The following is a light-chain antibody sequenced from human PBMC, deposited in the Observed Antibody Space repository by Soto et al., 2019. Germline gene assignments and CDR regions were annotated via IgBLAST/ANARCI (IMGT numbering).Light chain of an antibody. CDR3: QQYNNWPPVT. CDR1: QSAYNN. J-gene: IGKJ3*01. V-gene: IGKV3-15*01. CDR2: GAS. Sequence: EIVMTQSPATLSVSPGERATLSCRASQSAYNNLAWYQQKPGQAPRLLIYGASTRATGIPARFSGSGSGTEFTLTISSLQSEDFAVYFCQQYNNWPPVTFGPGTKVDIK.